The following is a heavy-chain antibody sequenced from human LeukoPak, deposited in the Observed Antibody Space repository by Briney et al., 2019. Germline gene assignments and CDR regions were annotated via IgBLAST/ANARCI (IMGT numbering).Heavy chain of an antibody. V-gene: IGHV3-23*01. CDR2: VVGSVAST. J-gene: IGHJ4*02. D-gene: IGHD2-8*02. Sequence: GGSLRLSCAASGFTFSTYAISWVRQAPGKLREWVSGVVGSVASTYYADSVKGRFTISTDNSRNTLFLQMTSLSAEDTAVYYCAKGTWWPRAEYWGQGTLVTVSS. CDR3: AKGTWWPRAEY. CDR1: GFTFSTYA.